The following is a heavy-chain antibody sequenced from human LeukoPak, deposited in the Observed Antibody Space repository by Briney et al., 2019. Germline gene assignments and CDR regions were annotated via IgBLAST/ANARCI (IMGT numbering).Heavy chain of an antibody. CDR2: IYSGGST. D-gene: IGHD2-2*01. CDR1: GFTFSSYA. J-gene: IGHJ5*02. CDR3: ARDIARNRYCSSTSCYVFGWFDP. Sequence: GGSLRLSCAASGFTFSSYAMSWVRQAPGKGLEWVSVIYSGGSTYYADSVKGRFTISRDNYKNTLYLQMNSLRAEDTAVYYCARDIARNRYCSSTSCYVFGWFDPWGQGTLVTVSS. V-gene: IGHV3-53*01.